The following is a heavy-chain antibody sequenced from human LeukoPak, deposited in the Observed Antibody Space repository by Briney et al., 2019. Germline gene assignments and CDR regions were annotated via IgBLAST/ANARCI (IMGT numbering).Heavy chain of an antibody. CDR1: GYTLTELS. J-gene: IGHJ3*02. CDR3: AIQRGKILTDPPNAFDI. V-gene: IGHV1-24*01. D-gene: IGHD3-9*01. Sequence: ASVKVSCKVSGYTLTELSMHWVRQAPGKGLEWMGGFDPEDGETIYAQKFQGRVTMTEDTSTDTAYMELSSLRSEDTAVYCCAIQRGKILTDPPNAFDIWGQGTMVTVSS. CDR2: FDPEDGET.